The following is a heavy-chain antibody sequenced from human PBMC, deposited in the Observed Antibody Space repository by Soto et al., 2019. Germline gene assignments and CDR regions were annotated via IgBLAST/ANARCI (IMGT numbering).Heavy chain of an antibody. Sequence: GESLKISCKGSGYSFTSYWIGWVRQMSGKGLEWMGIIYPGDSDTRYSPSFQGQVTISADKSISTAYLQWSSLKASDTAMYYCARQPSITMVRGVIDAFDIWGQGTMVTVSS. V-gene: IGHV5-51*01. J-gene: IGHJ3*02. CDR2: IYPGDSDT. D-gene: IGHD3-10*01. CDR1: GYSFTSYW. CDR3: ARQPSITMVRGVIDAFDI.